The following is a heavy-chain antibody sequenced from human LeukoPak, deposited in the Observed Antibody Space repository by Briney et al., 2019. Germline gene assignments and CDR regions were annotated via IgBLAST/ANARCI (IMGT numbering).Heavy chain of an antibody. CDR1: GFTFSSYG. CDR2: ISGSGGST. D-gene: IGHD4-17*01. CDR3: AEVCNGDYDYFDY. V-gene: IGHV3-23*01. Sequence: GGSLRLSCAASGFTFSSYGMSWVRQAPGKGLEWVSTISGSGGSTYYADSVKGRFTISRDNSKNTLYLQMNSLRAEDAAVYYCAEVCNGDYDYFDYWGQGTLVTVSS. J-gene: IGHJ4*02.